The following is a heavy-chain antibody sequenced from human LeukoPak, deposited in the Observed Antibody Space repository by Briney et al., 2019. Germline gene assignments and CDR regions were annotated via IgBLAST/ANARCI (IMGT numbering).Heavy chain of an antibody. CDR3: ARFRSRGGVGFDP. CDR2: ISSSGSTI. V-gene: IGHV3-48*03. CDR1: GFTFSSYE. Sequence: GGSLRLSCAASGFTFSSYEMNWVRQAPGKGLEWVSYISSSGSTIYYADSVKGRFTISRDNAKNSLYLQMNSLRAEDTAVYYCARFRSRGGVGFDPWGQGTLVTVSS. J-gene: IGHJ5*02. D-gene: IGHD3-16*01.